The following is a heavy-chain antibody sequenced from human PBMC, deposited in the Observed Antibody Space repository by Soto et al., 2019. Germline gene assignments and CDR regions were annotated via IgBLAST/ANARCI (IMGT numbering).Heavy chain of an antibody. CDR1: GYTFTSYA. D-gene: IGHD1-1*01. V-gene: IGHV1-3*01. J-gene: IGHJ6*02. CDR2: INAGNGNT. Sequence: GASVKVSCKASGYTFTSYAMHWVRQAPGQRLEWMGWINAGNGNTKYSQKFQGRVTITRDTSASTSYMELSSLRSEDTAVYYCARAKLEPDYLVVPDYYYYGMDVWGQGTTVTVSS. CDR3: ARAKLEPDYLVVPDYYYYGMDV.